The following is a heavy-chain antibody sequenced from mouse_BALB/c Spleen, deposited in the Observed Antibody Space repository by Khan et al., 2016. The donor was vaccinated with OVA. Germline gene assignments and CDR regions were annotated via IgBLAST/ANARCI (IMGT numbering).Heavy chain of an antibody. V-gene: IGHV1-62-2*01. CDR2: FYPGSGTI. Sequence: QVQLQQSGADLVKPGASVKLSCKASGYIFTDYIIHWLKQRSGQGLEWIGWFYPGSGTIRYNEKFEDKATLTADKSSNTVYMELSSMTSEDSAVYFFARHDRDADSHFGYWGQGTTLTVSS. CDR3: ARHDRDADSHFGY. CDR1: GYIFTDYI. D-gene: IGHD2-13*01. J-gene: IGHJ2*01.